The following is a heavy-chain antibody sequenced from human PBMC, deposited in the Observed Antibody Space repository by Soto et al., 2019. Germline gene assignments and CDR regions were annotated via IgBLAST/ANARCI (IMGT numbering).Heavy chain of an antibody. J-gene: IGHJ5*02. CDR3: AREKALRSNWFDP. V-gene: IGHV1-18*01. Sequence: QVQLVQSGAEVKKTWASVKVSCKASGYTFTSYGISWVRQAPGPVLAGMGWISAYNGNTNYAQKLQGRGTMTTDTSTSTVYMELRSLRSDDTAVYYCAREKALRSNWFDPWGQGTLVTVSS. CDR2: ISAYNGNT. CDR1: GYTFTSYG.